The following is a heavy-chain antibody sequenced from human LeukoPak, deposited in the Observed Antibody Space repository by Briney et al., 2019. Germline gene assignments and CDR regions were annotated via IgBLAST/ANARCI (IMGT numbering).Heavy chain of an antibody. V-gene: IGHV4-59*08. Sequence: SETLSLTCTVSGGSISSYYWSWIRQPSGKGLEWIGYIYYSGSTNYNPSLKSRVTISVDTSKNQFSLKLSSVTAADTAVYYCARLGGRYSDYWGQGTLVTVSS. CDR3: ARLGGRYSDY. D-gene: IGHD1-26*01. CDR2: IYYSGST. J-gene: IGHJ4*02. CDR1: GGSISSYY.